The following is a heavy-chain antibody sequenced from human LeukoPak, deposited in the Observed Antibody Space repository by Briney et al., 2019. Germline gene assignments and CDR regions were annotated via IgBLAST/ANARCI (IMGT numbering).Heavy chain of an antibody. Sequence: GGSLRLSCAASGFTFSNYALSWVRQAPGKGLEWVSAISGSGGGTYYADSVKGRFTISRDNSKNTLYLQMNSLRAEDTAVYYCARNFHTLAVGFDYWGQGTLVTVSS. D-gene: IGHD1-26*01. CDR2: ISGSGGGT. V-gene: IGHV3-23*01. CDR1: GFTFSNYA. CDR3: ARNFHTLAVGFDY. J-gene: IGHJ4*02.